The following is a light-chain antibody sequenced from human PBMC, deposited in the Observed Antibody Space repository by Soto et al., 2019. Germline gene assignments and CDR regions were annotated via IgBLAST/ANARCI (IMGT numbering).Light chain of an antibody. Sequence: QSALTQPACVSGSPGQSIAISCTGTRIDVGAYNYVSWYQQHPGKAPKLMISEVTNRPSGVSDRFSGSKSGNTASLTISGLQAEDEADYYCSSFTSRFTFVFGTGTKV. CDR2: EVT. J-gene: IGLJ1*01. V-gene: IGLV2-14*01. CDR3: SSFTSRFTFV. CDR1: RIDVGAYNY.